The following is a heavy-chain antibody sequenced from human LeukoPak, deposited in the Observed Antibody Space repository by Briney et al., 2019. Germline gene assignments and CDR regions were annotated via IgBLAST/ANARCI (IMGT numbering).Heavy chain of an antibody. V-gene: IGHV3-21*01. D-gene: IGHD2-21*02. J-gene: IGHJ4*02. CDR3: AKDLSVVVTGYFDY. CDR1: GFTFSSYS. CDR2: ISSSSSYI. Sequence: PGGSLRLSCAASGFTFSSYSMNWVRQAPGKGLEWVSSISSSSSYIYYADSVKGRFTISRDNAKNTLYLQMNSLRAEDTAVYYCAKDLSVVVTGYFDYWGQGTLVTVSS.